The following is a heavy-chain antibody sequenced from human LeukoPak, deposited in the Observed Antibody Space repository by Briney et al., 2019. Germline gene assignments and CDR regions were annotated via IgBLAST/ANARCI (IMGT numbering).Heavy chain of an antibody. CDR2: IYYSGST. J-gene: IGHJ5*02. D-gene: IGHD3-10*01. CDR1: GGSISSYY. V-gene: IGHV4-59*01. Sequence: SETLSLTCTVSGGSISSYYWSWIRQPPAKGLEWIGYIYYSGSTNYNPSLMSRVTISVDTSKNQFSLKLSSVAAADTAVYYCARTVFRELLSYNWFDPWGQGTLVSVSS. CDR3: ARTVFRELLSYNWFDP.